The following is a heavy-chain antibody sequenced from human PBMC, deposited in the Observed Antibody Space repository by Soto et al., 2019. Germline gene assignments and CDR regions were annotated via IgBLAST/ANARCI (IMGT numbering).Heavy chain of an antibody. V-gene: IGHV3-30*18. CDR1: GFTFSTSV. D-gene: IGHD2-8*01. CDR2: VSTDGSMK. CDR3: AKSWSNGYLDH. Sequence: GGSLRLSCTASGFTFSTSVINWVRQAPGKGLEWVALVSTDGSMKFYADSVKGRFTISRDNSKNTVSLQMNSLRGEDTAVYYCAKSWSNGYLDHWGHGTLVTVS. J-gene: IGHJ4*01.